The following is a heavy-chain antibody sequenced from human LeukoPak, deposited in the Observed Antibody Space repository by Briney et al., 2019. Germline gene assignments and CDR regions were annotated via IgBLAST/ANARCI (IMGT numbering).Heavy chain of an antibody. CDR1: GDSVSSKSVS. CDR3: VRDFNWAFDY. V-gene: IGHV6-1*01. J-gene: IGHJ4*02. CDR2: TRYRSTWNT. Sequence: SQTLSLTCAISGDSVSSKSVSWRRMRQSPSRGLEYLGRTRYRSTWNTFYSLSVEGRITINADTSRNEVSLRLSSVTPEDTALYYCVRDFNWAFDYWGQGTLVTVSS. D-gene: IGHD3-16*01.